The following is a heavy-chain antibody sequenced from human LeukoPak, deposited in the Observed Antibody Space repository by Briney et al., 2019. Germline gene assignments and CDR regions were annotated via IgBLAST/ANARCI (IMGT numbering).Heavy chain of an antibody. Sequence: GGSLRLSCAASGFTFTNYWMSWVRQAPGKGLEWVGFIRSKAYGGTTEYAASVKGRFTISRDDSTRIAYLQMNSLKTDDTGVYYCSRERYSYGPFDYWGQGTLVTVSS. CDR3: SRERYSYGPFDY. D-gene: IGHD5-18*01. J-gene: IGHJ4*02. CDR2: IRSKAYGGTT. V-gene: IGHV3-49*04. CDR1: GFTFTNYW.